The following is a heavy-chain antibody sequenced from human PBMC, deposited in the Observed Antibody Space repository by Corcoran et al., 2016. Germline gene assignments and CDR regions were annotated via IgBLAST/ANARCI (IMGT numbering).Heavy chain of an antibody. CDR3: TTDRFTIFGVVLDY. J-gene: IGHJ4*02. CDR1: GFTFSNAW. Sequence: EVQLVESGGGLVKPGGSLRLSCAASGFTFSNAWMSWVRQAPGKGLEWVGRIKSKTDGGTTDYAAPVKGRFTISRDDSKNTLYLQMNSLKTEDTAVYYCTTDRFTIFGVVLDYWGQGTLVTVSS. V-gene: IGHV3-15*01. D-gene: IGHD3-3*01. CDR2: IKSKTDGGTT.